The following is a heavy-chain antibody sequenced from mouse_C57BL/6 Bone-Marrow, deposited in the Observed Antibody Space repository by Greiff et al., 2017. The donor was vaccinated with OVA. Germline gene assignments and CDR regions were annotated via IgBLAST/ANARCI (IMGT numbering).Heavy chain of an antibody. CDR2: IDPNSGGT. J-gene: IGHJ2*01. Sequence: QVQLQQPGAELVKPGASVKLSCKASGYTFTSYWMHWVKQRPGRGLEWIGRIDPNSGGTKYNEKFKSKATLTVDKPSSTAYMKLSSLTSEDSAVYDCAREEIYYYGSPDYWGQGTTLTVSS. CDR3: AREEIYYYGSPDY. CDR1: GYTFTSYW. D-gene: IGHD1-1*01. V-gene: IGHV1-72*01.